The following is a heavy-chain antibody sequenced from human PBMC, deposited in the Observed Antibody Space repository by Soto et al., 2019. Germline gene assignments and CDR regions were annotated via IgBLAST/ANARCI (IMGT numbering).Heavy chain of an antibody. V-gene: IGHV4-59*08. D-gene: IGHD3-10*01. J-gene: IGHJ6*02. Sequence: QVQLQESGPGLVKPSETLSLTCTVSGGSISSYYWSWIRQPPGKGLEWIGYIYYSGSTNYNPSLKSRVTISVDTSKNQFSLKLSSVTAADTAVYYCARRGLTHGYYYGMDVWGQGTTVTVSS. CDR2: IYYSGST. CDR1: GGSISSYY. CDR3: ARRGLTHGYYYGMDV.